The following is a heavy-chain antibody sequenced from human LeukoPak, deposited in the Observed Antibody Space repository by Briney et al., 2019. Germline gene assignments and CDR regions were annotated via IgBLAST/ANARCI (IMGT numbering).Heavy chain of an antibody. CDR2: IYSGGST. CDR1: GFTVSSNY. J-gene: IGHJ6*02. CDR3: ARDLSSDYYYYGMDV. Sequence: GSLRLSCAASGFTVSSNYMSWVRQAPGKGLGWVSVIYSGGSTYYADSVKGRFTISRDNSKNTLYLQMNSLRAEDTAVYYCARDLSSDYYYYGMDVWGQGTTVTVSS. V-gene: IGHV3-53*01. D-gene: IGHD6-6*01.